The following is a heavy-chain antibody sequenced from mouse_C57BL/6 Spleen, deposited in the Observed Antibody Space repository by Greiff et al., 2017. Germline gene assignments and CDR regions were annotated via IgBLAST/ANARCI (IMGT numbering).Heavy chain of an antibody. Sequence: QVQLQQPGAELVRPGSSVKLSCKASGYTFTSYWMHWVKQRPIQGLEWIGNIDPSDSETHYNQKFKDKATLTVDKASSTAYMQLSSLTSEDSAVYYCARGTTLYARDYWGQGTSVTVSS. V-gene: IGHV1-52*01. CDR2: IDPSDSET. CDR3: ARGTTLYARDY. CDR1: GYTFTSYW. D-gene: IGHD5-5*01. J-gene: IGHJ4*01.